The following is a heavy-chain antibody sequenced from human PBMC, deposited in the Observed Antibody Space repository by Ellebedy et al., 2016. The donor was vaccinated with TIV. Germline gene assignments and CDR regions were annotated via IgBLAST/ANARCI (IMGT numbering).Heavy chain of an antibody. J-gene: IGHJ4*02. CDR2: INVGNGDS. Sequence: AASVKVSCKASGYTFTNYALHWVRQAPGQRLEWMGWINVGNGDSKYSQKFQGRVTITMDTSASTAYMELSSLRSEDTAVYYCARLVWRVGPTHFDYWGQGTLVTVSS. D-gene: IGHD1-26*01. CDR1: GYTFTNYA. CDR3: ARLVWRVGPTHFDY. V-gene: IGHV1-3*01.